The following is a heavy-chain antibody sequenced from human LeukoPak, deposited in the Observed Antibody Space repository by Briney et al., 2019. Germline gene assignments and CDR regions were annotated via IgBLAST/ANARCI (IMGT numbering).Heavy chain of an antibody. CDR2: ISGSGGST. J-gene: IGHJ4*02. Sequence: GGSLRLSCAASGFTFSSYAMSWVRQAPGKGLGWVSAISGSGGSTYYADSVKGRFTISRDNSKNTLYLQMNSLRAEDTAVYYCAKHRDIFYYFDYWGQGTLVTVSS. V-gene: IGHV3-23*01. CDR1: GFTFSSYA. CDR3: AKHRDIFYYFDY. D-gene: IGHD2-15*01.